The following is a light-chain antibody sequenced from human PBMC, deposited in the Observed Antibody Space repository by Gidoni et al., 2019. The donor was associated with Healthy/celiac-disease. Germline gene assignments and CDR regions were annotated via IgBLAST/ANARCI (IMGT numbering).Light chain of an antibody. CDR1: KSISSY. V-gene: IGKV1-39*01. J-gene: IGKJ1*01. CDR3: KQSYSTWT. CDR2: AAS. Sequence: DIQMTQSPSSLSASVGDRVTITCRASKSISSYLNWYQQTPGKAHKLLIYAASSLQSGFPSRFSGSGSGTDFTLTISSLQPEDFATYYCKQSYSTWTFGQGNKVEIK.